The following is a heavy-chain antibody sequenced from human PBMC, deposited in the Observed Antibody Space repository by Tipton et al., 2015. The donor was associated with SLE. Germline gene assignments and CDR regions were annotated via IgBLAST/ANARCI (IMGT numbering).Heavy chain of an antibody. CDR1: GGSLSGNY. CDR2: INHSGST. J-gene: IGHJ5*02. CDR3: ARSVGYGGTFGTYWFGP. D-gene: IGHD2-15*01. Sequence: TLSLTCAVYGGSLSGNYWSWIRQPPGKGLEWIGEINHSGSTNYNPSLKSRVTISVDTSKNHFSLQLTSVTAADTAVYFCARSVGYGGTFGTYWFGPWGLGALVTVSS. V-gene: IGHV4-34*01.